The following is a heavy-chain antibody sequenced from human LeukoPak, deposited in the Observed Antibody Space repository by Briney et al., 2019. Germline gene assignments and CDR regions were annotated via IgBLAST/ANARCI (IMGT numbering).Heavy chain of an antibody. CDR2: ISYDGSNK. V-gene: IGHV3-30*18. J-gene: IGHJ4*02. D-gene: IGHD3-9*01. CDR1: GFTFSSYG. CDR3: ANKRGLSGYFVY. Sequence: PGRSLRLFCAASGFTFSSYGMHWVRQAPGKGLEWVAVISYDGSNKYYADSVKGRFTISRDNSKNTLYLQMNSLRAEDTAVYYCANKRGLSGYFVYWGQGTLVTVSS.